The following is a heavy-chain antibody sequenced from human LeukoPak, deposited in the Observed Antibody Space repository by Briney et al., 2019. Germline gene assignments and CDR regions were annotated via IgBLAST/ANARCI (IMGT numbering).Heavy chain of an antibody. CDR1: GFIASSSY. V-gene: IGHV3-66*02. CDR2: IYTGTST. Sequence: GGSLRLSCAASGFIASSSYMNWVRQAPGKGLEWVSVIYTGTSTYYADSVKGRFTISRDDSKNTVYLQMNSLRPEDRGVYYCTRDPQMTSGYGMDVWGPGTTVAVS. CDR3: TRDPQMTSGYGMDV. J-gene: IGHJ6*02. D-gene: IGHD3-22*01.